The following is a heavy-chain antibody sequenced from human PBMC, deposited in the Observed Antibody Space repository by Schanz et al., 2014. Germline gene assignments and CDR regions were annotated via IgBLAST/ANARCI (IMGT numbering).Heavy chain of an antibody. J-gene: IGHJ4*02. CDR2: ITYDGSNK. Sequence: QVQLVESGGGVVQPGGSLRLSCAASGFTFTNLGMYWVRQAAGKGLEWVAAITYDGSNKYYAESVKGRFAISRDNSKDTLYLQMNSLRTEDTAVYYCAGDWASGRYYSDYWGQGTLVTVSS. CDR3: AGDWASGRYYSDY. CDR1: GFTFTNLG. V-gene: IGHV3-30*19. D-gene: IGHD1-26*01.